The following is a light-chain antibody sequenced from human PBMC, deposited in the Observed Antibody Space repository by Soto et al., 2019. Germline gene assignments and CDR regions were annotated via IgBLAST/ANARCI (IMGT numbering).Light chain of an antibody. CDR2: GAS. CDR1: QTVTNSN. J-gene: IGKJ1*01. CDR3: QQYGSSRRT. V-gene: IGKV3-20*01. Sequence: IVLTQSPGTLSLSPGERATLSCRASQTVTNSNLAWYQQKPGQAPRLLIYGASSRATGIPDRFNGSGSETDFTLSISRLEPEDFAVYYCQQYGSSRRTFGQGTKVEI.